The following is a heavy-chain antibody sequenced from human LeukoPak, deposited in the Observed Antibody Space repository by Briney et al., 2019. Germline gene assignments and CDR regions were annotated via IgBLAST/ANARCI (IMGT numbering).Heavy chain of an antibody. V-gene: IGHV3-11*04. Sequence: KPGGSLRLSCAASGFTFSDYYMSWMRQAPGKGLEGVSYISSSGSTIYYADSVKGGFTISRDNAKNSLYLQMKSLRAEDTAVYYCAREGYSSSGAFDIWGQRTMVTVSS. CDR2: ISSSGSTI. J-gene: IGHJ3*02. D-gene: IGHD6-6*01. CDR1: GFTFSDYY. CDR3: AREGYSSSGAFDI.